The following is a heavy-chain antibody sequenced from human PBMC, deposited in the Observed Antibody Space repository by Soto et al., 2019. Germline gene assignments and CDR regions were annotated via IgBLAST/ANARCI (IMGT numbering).Heavy chain of an antibody. Sequence: GESLKISCNTSGYIFISYWVAWVRQKPGKGLEWMGTFYPGDSTSTYSPSFQGQVTISVDKSISTAYLHLSSLKASDTAMYYCARIIGYCRNNDCSWTFDIWGQGTTVTVSS. CDR1: GYIFISYW. CDR2: FYPGDSTS. V-gene: IGHV5-51*01. D-gene: IGHD2-2*03. J-gene: IGHJ3*02. CDR3: ARIIGYCRNNDCSWTFDI.